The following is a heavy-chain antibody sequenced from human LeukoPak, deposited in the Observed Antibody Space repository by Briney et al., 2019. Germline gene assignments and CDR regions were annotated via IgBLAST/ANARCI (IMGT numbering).Heavy chain of an antibody. CDR3: ARDRGPTGLDTAMVTTTDY. Sequence: ASVKVSCKASGGTFSSYAISWVRQAPGQGLEWMGRIIPILGIANYAQKFQGRVTITADKSTSTAYMELSSLRSEDTAVYYCARDRGPTGLDTAMVTTTDYWGQGTLVTVSS. CDR1: GGTFSSYA. J-gene: IGHJ4*02. D-gene: IGHD5-18*01. CDR2: IIPILGIA. V-gene: IGHV1-69*04.